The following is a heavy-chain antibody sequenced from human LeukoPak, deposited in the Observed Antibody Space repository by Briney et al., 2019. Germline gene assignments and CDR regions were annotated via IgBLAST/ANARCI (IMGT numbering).Heavy chain of an antibody. CDR1: GYTLTELS. CDR2: FDPEDGET. D-gene: IGHD6-19*01. CDR3: ATIRYSASGWTPTGY. J-gene: IGHJ4*02. V-gene: IGHV1-24*01. Sequence: ASVKVSCKVSGYTLTELSMHWVRQAPGKGLEWMGGFDPEDGETIYAQKFQGRVTMTEDTSTDTAYMELSSLRSEDTAVYYCATIRYSASGWTPTGYWGQGTLVTVSS.